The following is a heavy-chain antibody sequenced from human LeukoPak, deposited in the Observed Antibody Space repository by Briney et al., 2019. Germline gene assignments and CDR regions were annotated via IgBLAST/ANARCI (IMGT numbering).Heavy chain of an antibody. Sequence: SETLSLTCTVSGGSISSSSYYWGWIRRPPGKGLEWIGSIYYSGSTYYNPSLKSRVTISVDTSKNQFSLKLSSVTAADTAVYYCARRPYDFWSGYYDYWGQGTLVTVSS. CDR3: ARRPYDFWSGYYDY. CDR2: IYYSGST. J-gene: IGHJ4*02. CDR1: GGSISSSSYY. D-gene: IGHD3-3*01. V-gene: IGHV4-39*01.